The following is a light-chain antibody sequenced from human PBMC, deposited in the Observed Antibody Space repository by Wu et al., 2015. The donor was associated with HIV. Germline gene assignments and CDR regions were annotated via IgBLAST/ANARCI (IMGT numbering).Light chain of an antibody. CDR2: DTS. Sequence: EIVLTQSPATLSLSPGERVTLSCGASQNVNSNYLAWYQQKPGLAPRLLIYDTSNRATGIPDRFSGSGSGTDFTLTISRLEPDDFAVYYCQQRNIWPLTFGQGTRLEIK. CDR1: QNVNSNY. J-gene: IGKJ5*01. CDR3: QQRNIWPLT. V-gene: IGKV3D-20*02.